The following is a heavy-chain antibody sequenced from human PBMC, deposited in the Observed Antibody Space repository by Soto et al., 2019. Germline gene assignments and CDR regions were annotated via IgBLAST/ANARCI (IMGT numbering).Heavy chain of an antibody. D-gene: IGHD5-12*01. CDR3: AKDRSGKTRYHFYGMDV. CDR2: ISHDGSNT. CDR1: GFTFIYYG. J-gene: IGHJ6*02. Sequence: LRLSCAASGFTFIYYGMHWVRQAPGKGLEWVAVISHDGSNTYYADSVRGRFTISRDNSKNTVFLQMNSLRGEDTALYYCAKDRSGKTRYHFYGMDVWGQGTTVTVSS. V-gene: IGHV3-30*18.